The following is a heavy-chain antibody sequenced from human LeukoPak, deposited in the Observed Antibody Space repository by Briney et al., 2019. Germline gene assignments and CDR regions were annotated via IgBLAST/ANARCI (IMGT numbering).Heavy chain of an antibody. Sequence: TSVKVSCKASGGTFSSYAISWVRQAPGQGLEWMGRIIPIFGTANSAQKFQGRVTITTDESTSTAYMELSSLRSEDTAVYYCARDSSSAFDYWGQGTLVTVSS. CDR1: GGTFSSYA. CDR3: ARDSSSAFDY. J-gene: IGHJ4*02. CDR2: IIPIFGTA. D-gene: IGHD6-6*01. V-gene: IGHV1-69*05.